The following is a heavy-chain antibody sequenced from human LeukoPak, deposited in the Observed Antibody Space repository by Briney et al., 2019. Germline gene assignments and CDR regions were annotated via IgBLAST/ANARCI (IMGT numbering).Heavy chain of an antibody. Sequence: GGSLRLSCAASGFTFSSYAMSGVRQAPGKGLEWVSAISGSCGSTYYADSVKGRFTISRDNSKNTLYLQMNSLRAEDTAVYYCAKDSGDFRYCSGGSCHGPGYFDYWGQGTLVTVSS. J-gene: IGHJ4*02. V-gene: IGHV3-23*01. D-gene: IGHD2-15*01. CDR2: ISGSCGST. CDR1: GFTFSSYA. CDR3: AKDSGDFRYCSGGSCHGPGYFDY.